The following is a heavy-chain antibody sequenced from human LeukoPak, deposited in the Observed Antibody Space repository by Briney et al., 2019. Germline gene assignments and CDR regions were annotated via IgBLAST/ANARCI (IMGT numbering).Heavy chain of an antibody. V-gene: IGHV3-23*01. Sequence: GGSLRLSCAASGFTFSSYAMSWVRQAPGKGLEWVSAISGSGGSTYYADSVKGRFTISRDNSKNTLYLQMNSLRAEDTAVYYRAKGGQWLVYFDYWGQGTLVTVSS. CDR2: ISGSGGST. CDR1: GFTFSSYA. CDR3: AKGGQWLVYFDY. D-gene: IGHD6-19*01. J-gene: IGHJ4*02.